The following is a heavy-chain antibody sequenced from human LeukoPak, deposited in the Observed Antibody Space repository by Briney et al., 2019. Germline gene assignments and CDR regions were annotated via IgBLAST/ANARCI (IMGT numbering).Heavy chain of an antibody. CDR1: GFTFSSYS. CDR2: IKQDGSEK. V-gene: IGHV3-7*01. D-gene: IGHD3-16*01. CDR3: ASGRQLGY. Sequence: GGSLRLSCAASGFTFSSYSMSWVRQAPGKGLEWVANIKQDGSEKYYVGSVKGRFTISRDNAKNSLYLQMNSLRAEDTALYYCASGRQLGYWGQGPLVTVSS. J-gene: IGHJ4*02.